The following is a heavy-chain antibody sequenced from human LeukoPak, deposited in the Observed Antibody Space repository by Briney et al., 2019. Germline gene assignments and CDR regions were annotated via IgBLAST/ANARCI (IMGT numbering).Heavy chain of an antibody. J-gene: IGHJ4*02. D-gene: IGHD3-10*01. CDR1: GGSFSGYY. CDR2: INHSGST. Sequence: SETLSLTCAVYGGSFSGYYWSWIRQPPGKGLELIGEINHSGSTNYYPSLKSRVTISVDPSKSQFSLKLSSVTAADTAVYYCARLRGSGSYYNVFIKLYFDYWGQGTLVTVSS. V-gene: IGHV4-34*01. CDR3: ARLRGSGSYYNVFIKLYFDY.